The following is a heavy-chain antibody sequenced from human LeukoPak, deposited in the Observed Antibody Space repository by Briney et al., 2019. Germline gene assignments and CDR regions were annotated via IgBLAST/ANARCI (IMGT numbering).Heavy chain of an antibody. CDR1: GGSISSSSYY. D-gene: IGHD3-22*01. J-gene: IGHJ2*01. CDR3: ARRAYYYDSSGYFPSNWYFDL. CDR2: IYYSGST. Sequence: SETLSLTCTVSGGSISSSSYYWGWIRQPPGKGLEWIGSIYYSGSTYYNPSLKSRVTISVDTSKNQFSLKLSSVTAADTAGYYCARRAYYYDSSGYFPSNWYFDLWGRGTLVTVSS. V-gene: IGHV4-39*01.